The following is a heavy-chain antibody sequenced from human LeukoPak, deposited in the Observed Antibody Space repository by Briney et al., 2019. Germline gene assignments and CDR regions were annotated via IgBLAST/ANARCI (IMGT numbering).Heavy chain of an antibody. V-gene: IGHV4-59*01. Sequence: SETLSLTCTVSGVSISSYYWSWIRQPPGKGLEWIGYIYYSGSTNYNPSLKSRVTISVDTSKNQFSLKLSSVTAADTAVYYCARDLIGLDYWGQGTLVTVSS. J-gene: IGHJ4*02. D-gene: IGHD3-16*01. CDR3: ARDLIGLDY. CDR1: GVSISSYY. CDR2: IYYSGST.